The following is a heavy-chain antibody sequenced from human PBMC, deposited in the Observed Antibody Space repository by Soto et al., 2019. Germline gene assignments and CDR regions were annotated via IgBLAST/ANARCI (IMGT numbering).Heavy chain of an antibody. D-gene: IGHD2-2*01. V-gene: IGHV3-30*03. CDR1: RFTFSNYG. CDR2: ISYDGTNH. Sequence: QVQLVESGGGVVQPGGSLTLSCAASRFTFSNYGMHWVRQAPGEGLEWVAVISYDGTNHYYADSVRGRFTLSRDNSKNTLYLHMDWLTSDDTAAYYCASDTKTGVVAPGAPKYWGQGTLVAVSS. J-gene: IGHJ4*02. CDR3: ASDTKTGVVAPGAPKY.